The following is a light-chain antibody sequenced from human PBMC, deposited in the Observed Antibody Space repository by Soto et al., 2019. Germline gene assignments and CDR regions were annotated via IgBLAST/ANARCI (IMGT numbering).Light chain of an antibody. CDR2: EVS. J-gene: IGLJ7*01. CDR1: SSDVGGYNY. V-gene: IGLV2-8*01. CDR3: SSYAGSNNFCV. Sequence: QSALTQPPSASGSPGQSVTISCTGTSSDVGGYNYVSWYQQHPGKAPKLMIYEVSNRPSGVPDRFSGSKSGNTASLTVSGLQAEDEADYYCSSYAGSNNFCVFGTGTQLTVL.